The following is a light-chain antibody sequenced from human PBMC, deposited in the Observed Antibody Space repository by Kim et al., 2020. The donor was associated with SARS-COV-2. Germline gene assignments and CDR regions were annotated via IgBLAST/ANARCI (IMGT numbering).Light chain of an antibody. V-gene: IGKV1D-12*01. CDR1: QDIRNE. J-gene: IGKJ2*01. Sequence: ASIGDRVTITCRASQDIRNELGWFQQNPGRAPRLLIYGASSLQGGVPSRFSGSGSGTEFTLTINNLQPEDSATYYCLQANTFPFAFGQGTKLEIK. CDR3: LQANTFPFA. CDR2: GAS.